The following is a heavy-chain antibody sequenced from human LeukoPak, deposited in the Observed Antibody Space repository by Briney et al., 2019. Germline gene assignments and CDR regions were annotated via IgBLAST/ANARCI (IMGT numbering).Heavy chain of an antibody. V-gene: IGHV4-39*07. CDR3: ARAGGFTMVRGAVNNWFDP. J-gene: IGHJ5*02. CDR2: IYYSGST. CDR1: GGSISSNSYY. D-gene: IGHD3-10*01. Sequence: SETLSLTCTVSGGSISSNSYYWGWIRQPPGKGLEWIGSIYYSGSTYYNPSLKRRVSISVDTSKNQFSLKLSSVTATDTAVYYCARAGGFTMVRGAVNNWFDPWGQGTLVTVSS.